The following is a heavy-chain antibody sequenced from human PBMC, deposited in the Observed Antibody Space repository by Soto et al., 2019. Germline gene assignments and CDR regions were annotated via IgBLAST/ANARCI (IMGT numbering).Heavy chain of an antibody. Sequence: EVQLLESGGGLVQPGGSLRLSCAASGFTFSSYAMSWVRQAPGKGLEWVSGIIGSGGSTYYADSVKGRFTISRDNSKNTLYLQMNTLRAADTALYYCAKLRGAAPRDWFDPWGQGTLVTVSS. CDR3: AKLRGAAPRDWFDP. V-gene: IGHV3-23*01. J-gene: IGHJ5*02. D-gene: IGHD1-26*01. CDR1: GFTFSSYA. CDR2: IIGSGGST.